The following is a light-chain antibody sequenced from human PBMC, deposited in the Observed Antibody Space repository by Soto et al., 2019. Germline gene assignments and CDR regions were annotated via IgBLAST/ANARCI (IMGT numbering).Light chain of an antibody. J-gene: IGKJ1*01. V-gene: IGKV1-5*03. CDR2: KAS. CDR3: QHYNGP. Sequence: DIQMTQSPSTLSASVGDRVTITCRASQSISTWLAWYQQQPGKPPNLLIYKASSLEIGVPSRFSGSGSGTEFTLTISSLQPDDFATYYCQHYNGPFGQGTKVEIK. CDR1: QSISTW.